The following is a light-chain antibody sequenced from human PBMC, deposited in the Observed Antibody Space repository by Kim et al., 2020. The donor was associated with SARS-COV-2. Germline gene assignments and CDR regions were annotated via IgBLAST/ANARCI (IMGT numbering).Light chain of an antibody. Sequence: GQRVTIACSGSTSNIARNYVYWYQQVPGTAPKLLIYRNNQRPSGVPDRFSGSKSGTSASLAISGLRSEDEADYYCAAWYDSLSGYVFGTGTKVTVL. CDR3: AAWYDSLSGYV. V-gene: IGLV1-47*01. J-gene: IGLJ1*01. CDR2: RNN. CDR1: TSNIARNY.